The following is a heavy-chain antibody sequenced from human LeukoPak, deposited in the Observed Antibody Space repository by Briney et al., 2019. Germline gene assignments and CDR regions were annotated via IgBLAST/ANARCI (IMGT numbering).Heavy chain of an antibody. CDR2: ISDYSGNT. CDR1: GYNFFIYG. Sequence: ASVKVSCKASGYNFFIYGISWVRQAPGQGLEWMGWISDYSGNTNYAQKLQGRVTMTTDTSTSTAYMELRSLRSDDTAVYYCARDYYYDSSDYYRPGLIFDYWGQGTLVTVSS. D-gene: IGHD3-22*01. J-gene: IGHJ4*02. CDR3: ARDYYYDSSDYYRPGLIFDY. V-gene: IGHV1-18*01.